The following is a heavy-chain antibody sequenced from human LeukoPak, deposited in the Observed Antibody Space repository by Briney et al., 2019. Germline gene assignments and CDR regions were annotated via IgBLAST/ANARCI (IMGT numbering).Heavy chain of an antibody. CDR3: ARDLVEYYYDSSGYYSDY. CDR2: IYSGGST. CDR1: GFTVSSNY. V-gene: IGHV3-66*01. D-gene: IGHD3-22*01. Sequence: GGSLRLSCAASGFTVSSNYMSWVRQDPGKGLEWVSVIYSGGSTYYADSVKGRFTISRDNSKNTLYLQMNSLRAEDTAVYYCARDLVEYYYDSSGYYSDYWGQGTLVTVSS. J-gene: IGHJ4*02.